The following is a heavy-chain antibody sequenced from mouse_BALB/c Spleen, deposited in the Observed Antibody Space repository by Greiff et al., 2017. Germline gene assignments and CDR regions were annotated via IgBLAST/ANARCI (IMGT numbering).Heavy chain of an antibody. V-gene: IGHV5-6-3*01. D-gene: IGHD2-10*02. CDR3: VRERGYGNYAWFAY. CDR1: GFTFSSYG. J-gene: IGHJ3*01. CDR2: INSNGGST. Sequence: EVKLVESGGGLVQPGGSLKLSCAASGFTFSSYGMSWVRQTPDKRLELVATINSNGGSTYYPDSVKGRFTISRDNAKNTLYLQMNSLQTDDTAIYYCVRERGYGNYAWFAYWGQGTLVTVSA.